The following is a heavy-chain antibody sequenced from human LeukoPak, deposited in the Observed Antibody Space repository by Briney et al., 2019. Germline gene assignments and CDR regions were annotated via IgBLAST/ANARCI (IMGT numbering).Heavy chain of an antibody. D-gene: IGHD3-10*01. Sequence: KPSETLSLTCTVSGDSITNTYYYWGWIRQSPGKGLEWIGTFHSGGSTYFSPSLKNRLTISVDTSKNQFSLRLSSVTAADTAVYYCARHYGPWGQGTLVTVSS. J-gene: IGHJ5*02. CDR3: ARHYGP. CDR2: FHSGGST. V-gene: IGHV4-39*01. CDR1: GDSITNTYYY.